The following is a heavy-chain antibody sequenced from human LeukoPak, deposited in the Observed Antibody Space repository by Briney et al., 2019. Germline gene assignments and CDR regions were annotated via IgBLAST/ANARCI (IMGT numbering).Heavy chain of an antibody. CDR3: AKAQPVRFLEWLSQNYFDY. V-gene: IGHV3-23*01. CDR2: ISGSGGST. D-gene: IGHD3-3*01. J-gene: IGHJ4*02. Sequence: PGGSLRLSCAASGFTFSSYAMSWVRQAPGKGLEWGSAISGSGGSTYYADSVKGRFTISRDNSKNTLYLQMNSLRAEDTAVYYCAKAQPVRFLEWLSQNYFDYWGQGTLVTVSS. CDR1: GFTFSSYA.